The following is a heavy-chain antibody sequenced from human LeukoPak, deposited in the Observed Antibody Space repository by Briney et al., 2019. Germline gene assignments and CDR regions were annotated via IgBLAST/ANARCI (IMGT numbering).Heavy chain of an antibody. CDR3: ARVRTIFGVVSYYFDY. CDR2: INHSGST. Sequence: SETLSLTCAVYGGSFSGYYWSWLRQPPGKGLEWIGEINHSGSTNYNPSLKSRVTISVDTSKNQFSLKLSSVTAADTAVYYCARVRTIFGVVSYYFDYWGQGTLVTVSS. CDR1: GGSFSGYY. D-gene: IGHD3-3*01. J-gene: IGHJ4*02. V-gene: IGHV4-34*01.